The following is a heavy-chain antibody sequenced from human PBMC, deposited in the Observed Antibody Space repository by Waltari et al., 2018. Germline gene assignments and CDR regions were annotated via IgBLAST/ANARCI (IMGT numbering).Heavy chain of an antibody. D-gene: IGHD3-10*01. CDR2: IYPGDSDT. CDR1: EYNFGSYW. CDR3: ARDRTIRGVDYYDH. J-gene: IGHJ4*02. V-gene: IGHV5-51*01. Sequence: EVQLVQSGAEVKEPGESLRISCKGSEYNFGSYWTAWVRQMPGKGLEWMGIIYPGDSDTRYSPSFEGQVTMSADKSINTAYLQWSSLEATDTATYYCARDRTIRGVDYYDHWGQGTQVTVSS.